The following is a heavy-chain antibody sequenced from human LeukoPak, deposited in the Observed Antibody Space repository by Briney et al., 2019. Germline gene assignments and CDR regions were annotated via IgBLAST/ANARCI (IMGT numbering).Heavy chain of an antibody. V-gene: IGHV1-2*02. J-gene: IGHJ4*02. CDR3: ARDMNTVVNYYFDY. CDR2: INPNSGGT. CDR1: GYTFTGYY. Sequence: EASVKVSCKASGYTFTGYYMHWVRQAPGQGLEWMGWINPNSGGTNYAQKFQGRVTMTRDTSISTAYMELSRLRSDDTAVYYCARDMNTVVNYYFDYWGQGTLVTVSS. D-gene: IGHD4-23*01.